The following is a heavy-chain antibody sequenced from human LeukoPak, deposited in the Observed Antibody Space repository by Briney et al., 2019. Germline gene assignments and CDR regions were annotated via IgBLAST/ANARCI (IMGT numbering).Heavy chain of an antibody. CDR2: INHSGGT. V-gene: IGHV4-34*01. CDR3: ARGGSYYGSGSYYNLKRGYGMDV. CDR1: GGSFSGYY. J-gene: IGHJ6*04. D-gene: IGHD3-10*01. Sequence: PPETLSLTCALYGGSFSGYYWSWIRPPPRKGGEWIGEINHSGGTDYNPSLKSRVTISADTHKNQFSLSLRSVTAADPAVYYCARGGSYYGSGSYYNLKRGYGMDVWGKGTTVTVFS.